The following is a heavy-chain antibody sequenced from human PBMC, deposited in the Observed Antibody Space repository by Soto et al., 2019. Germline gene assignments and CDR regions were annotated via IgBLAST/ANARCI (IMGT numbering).Heavy chain of an antibody. Sequence: QVQLVQSGAEVKKPGASVKVSCKDSAGTFSSYAISWVRQAPGQGREWMGGINPIFGTANYAQKFQGRVTITAHDSTSTAYMELSSLSSEDTAVYYCASGTQRGSYSFAYWGQGTLVTVSS. CDR3: ASGTQRGSYSFAY. J-gene: IGHJ4*02. D-gene: IGHD1-26*01. CDR1: AGTFSSYA. CDR2: INPIFGTA. V-gene: IGHV1-69*12.